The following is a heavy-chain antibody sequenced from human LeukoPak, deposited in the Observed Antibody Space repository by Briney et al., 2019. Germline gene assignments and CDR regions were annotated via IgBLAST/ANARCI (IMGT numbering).Heavy chain of an antibody. J-gene: IGHJ4*02. CDR2: IRCDGSNK. D-gene: IGHD5-18*01. Sequence: PGGSLKLSCVASGFTFSSYGMHWVRQAPGKGLEWVAFIRCDGSNKYYADSVKGRLTISRDNSKNTLYLQMNSLRAEDTAVYYCARGGYSYGYLGYWGQGTLVTVSS. CDR1: GFTFSSYG. CDR3: ARGGYSYGYLGY. V-gene: IGHV3-30*02.